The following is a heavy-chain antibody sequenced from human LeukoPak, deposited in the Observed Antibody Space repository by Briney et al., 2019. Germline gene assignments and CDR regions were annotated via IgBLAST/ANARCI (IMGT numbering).Heavy chain of an antibody. Sequence: GDSLKISCQAFGYSFTTYWIGWVRQMPGKGLECMGIIYPGDSDVRYSPSFQGQVTISADKSISTAYLQWSSLKASDTAMYYCARIPSFDFWSGSRFYYFDYWGQGTLVTVSS. V-gene: IGHV5-51*01. J-gene: IGHJ4*02. D-gene: IGHD3-3*01. CDR2: IYPGDSDV. CDR1: GYSFTTYW. CDR3: ARIPSFDFWSGSRFYYFDY.